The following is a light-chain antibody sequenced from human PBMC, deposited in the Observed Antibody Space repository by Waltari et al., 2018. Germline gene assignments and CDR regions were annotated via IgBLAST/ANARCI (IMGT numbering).Light chain of an antibody. Sequence: QSALTQPASVSGSPGQSISISCPGTSSAVGGSDHVPRNQKYPGKAAKLMIFEVSNRPSGVSDRFSGSKSGNTASLTISGLQAEDEAYYYCSSYSTSSTLVVFGGGTKVTVL. CDR3: SSYSTSSTLVV. CDR2: EVS. V-gene: IGLV2-14*01. J-gene: IGLJ2*01. CDR1: SSAVGGSDH.